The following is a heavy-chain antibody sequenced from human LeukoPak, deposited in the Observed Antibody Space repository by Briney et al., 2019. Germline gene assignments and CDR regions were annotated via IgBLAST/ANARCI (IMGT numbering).Heavy chain of an antibody. CDR1: GCTFTSRN. D-gene: IGHD6-25*01. Sequence: ASVRVSCKASGCTFTSRNMHWVRQAPGQGLEWMGIINPSTGSTTYAQKFQDRVTMTRDTSTSTVYMDLSSLRSEDTAVYYCAREPAAGYNWFDPWGQGTLVTVSS. CDR3: AREPAAGYNWFDP. V-gene: IGHV1-46*01. CDR2: INPSTGST. J-gene: IGHJ5*02.